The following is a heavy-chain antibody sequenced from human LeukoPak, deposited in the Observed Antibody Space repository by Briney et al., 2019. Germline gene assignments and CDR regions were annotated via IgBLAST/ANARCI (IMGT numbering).Heavy chain of an antibody. CDR1: GFAFSTHG. CDR3: AKDRGTFISVSLRDYYMDV. CDR2: ISGSGGNT. J-gene: IGHJ6*03. Sequence: GGSLRLSCAASGFAFSTHGMSWVRQAPGRGLEWVSVISGSGGNTNYADSVKGRFTISRDNSKNTLYLQMNSLRAEDTAVYYCAKDRGTFISVSLRDYYMDVWGKGTTVTISS. V-gene: IGHV3-23*01. D-gene: IGHD3-10*01.